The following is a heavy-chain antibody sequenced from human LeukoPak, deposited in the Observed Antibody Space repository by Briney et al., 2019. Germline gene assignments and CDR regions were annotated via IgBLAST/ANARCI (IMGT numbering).Heavy chain of an antibody. V-gene: IGHV3-23*01. J-gene: IGHJ4*02. Sequence: GGSLRLSCEASGFTFSNYVMSWVRQAPGKGLDWVSAISGSGGSTYYADSVKGRFTISRDNFKNTLYLQMNSLRAEDTAVYYCAKASPADSSGYYWDYWGQGTLVIVSS. CDR3: AKASPADSSGYYWDY. CDR2: ISGSGGST. D-gene: IGHD3-22*01. CDR1: GFTFSNYV.